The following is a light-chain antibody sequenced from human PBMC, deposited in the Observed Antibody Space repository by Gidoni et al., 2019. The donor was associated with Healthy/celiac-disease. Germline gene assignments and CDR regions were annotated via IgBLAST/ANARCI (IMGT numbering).Light chain of an antibody. CDR1: QRMSSY. CDR2: AAS. CDR3: QQSYSTPYT. V-gene: IGKV1-39*01. J-gene: IGKJ2*01. Sequence: DIQRTQAPSSLSAAVGDRVTITCRASQRMSSYLNWYQQKPGKAPKLLIYAASSLQSGVPSRFRGSGSGTDFTLTISSLQPEDFATYYCQQSYSTPYTFGQGTKLEIK.